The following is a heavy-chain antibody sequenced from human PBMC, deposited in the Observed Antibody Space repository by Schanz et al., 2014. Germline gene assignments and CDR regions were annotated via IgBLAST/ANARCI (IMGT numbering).Heavy chain of an antibody. CDR1: GFPFRSSA. CDR2: ISSSSSTI. Sequence: LESGGGFLQPAGPLPLSCIGPGFPFRSSAMGWVRQAPGKGLEWVSYISSSSSTIYYADSVKGRFTISRDNAKNSLYLQMNSLRAEDTGVYYCARGREVVAKIFDVWGQGTMVTVSS. V-gene: IGHV3-48*01. J-gene: IGHJ3*01. CDR3: ARGREVVAKIFDV. D-gene: IGHD3-22*01.